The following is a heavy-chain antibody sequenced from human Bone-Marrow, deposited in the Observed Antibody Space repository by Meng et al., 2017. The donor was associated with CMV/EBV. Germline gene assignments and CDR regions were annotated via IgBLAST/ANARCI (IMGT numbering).Heavy chain of an antibody. J-gene: IGHJ4*02. CDR2: INPSTGGT. CDR1: GYSFSDYQ. CDR3: ARDVSLAGADLDF. V-gene: IGHV1-2*02. Sequence: ASVKVSCKASGYSFSDYQMHWVRQAPGQGLDWMGWINPSTGGTRFAPKFQARVTMTRDTSISTVYIALSGLTSDDTAFYYCARDVSLAGADLDFWGQGKLVTFSS. D-gene: IGHD6-19*01.